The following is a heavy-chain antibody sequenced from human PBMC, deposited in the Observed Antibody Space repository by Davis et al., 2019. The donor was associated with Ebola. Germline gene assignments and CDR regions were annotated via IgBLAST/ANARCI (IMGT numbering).Heavy chain of an antibody. J-gene: IGHJ4*02. V-gene: IGHV3-7*01. CDR3: ARRGRDLRYCSTTSCSFFDY. D-gene: IGHD2-2*01. CDR2: IKEDGSEK. Sequence: GESLKISCAASGFTFSSYWMHWVRQAPGKGLEWVANIKEDGSEKYYVDSVKGRFTISRDNAKNSLYLQMNSLRADDTAVYYCARRGRDLRYCSTTSCSFFDYWGQGALVTVSS. CDR1: GFTFSSYW.